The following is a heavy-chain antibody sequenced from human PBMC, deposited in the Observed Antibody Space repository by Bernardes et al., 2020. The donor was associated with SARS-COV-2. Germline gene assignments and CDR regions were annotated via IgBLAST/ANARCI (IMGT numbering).Heavy chain of an antibody. D-gene: IGHD6-6*01. CDR2: IYYSGST. Sequence: SETLSLTCTVSGGSISSSSYYWGWIRQPPGKGLEWIGSIYYSGSTYYNPSLKSRVTISVDTSKNQFSLKLSSVTAADTAVYYCAREPEYSSSSGWFDPWGQGTLVTVSS. V-gene: IGHV4-39*07. CDR3: AREPEYSSSSGWFDP. CDR1: GGSISSSSYY. J-gene: IGHJ5*02.